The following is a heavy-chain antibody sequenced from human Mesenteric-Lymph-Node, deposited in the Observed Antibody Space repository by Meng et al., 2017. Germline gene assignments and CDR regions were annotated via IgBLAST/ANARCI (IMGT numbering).Heavy chain of an antibody. J-gene: IGHJ3*02. V-gene: IGHV3-23*01. Sequence: GESLKISCVASGFTFTNYALTWVRQAPGKGLEWVSSITGGRAYTHYSDSVRGRFTISKDNSKNTVYLHMNSLRGDDTARYYRAKDPNGDYIGAFDTWGQGTVVTVSS. D-gene: IGHD4-17*01. CDR3: AKDPNGDYIGAFDT. CDR1: GFTFTNYA. CDR2: ITGGRAYT.